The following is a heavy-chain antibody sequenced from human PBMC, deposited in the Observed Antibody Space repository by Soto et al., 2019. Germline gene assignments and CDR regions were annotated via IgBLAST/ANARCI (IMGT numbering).Heavy chain of an antibody. J-gene: IGHJ4*02. CDR1: GFTFSSYA. V-gene: IGHV3-30-3*01. CDR2: ISYDGSNK. D-gene: IGHD3-22*01. Sequence: GGSLRLSCAASGFTFSSYAMHWVRQAPGKGLEWVAVISYDGSNKYYADSVKGRFTISRDNSKNTLYLQMNSLRAEDTAVYYCARGPGRYYYDSSGYHEPFDYWGQGTLVTVSS. CDR3: ARGPGRYYYDSSGYHEPFDY.